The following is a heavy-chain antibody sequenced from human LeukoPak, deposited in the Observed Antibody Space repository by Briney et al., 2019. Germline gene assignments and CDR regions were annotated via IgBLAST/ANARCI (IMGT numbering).Heavy chain of an antibody. CDR1: GYSISSGYY. CDR2: IYHSGST. Sequence: SETLSLTCAVSGYSISSGYYWGWIRQPPGKGLEWIGGIYHSGSTYYNPSLKSRVTISVDTSKNQFSLKLSSVTAADTAVYYCARHVSSSSSLIDYWGQGTLVTVSS. D-gene: IGHD6-6*01. V-gene: IGHV4-38-2*01. CDR3: ARHVSSSSSLIDY. J-gene: IGHJ4*02.